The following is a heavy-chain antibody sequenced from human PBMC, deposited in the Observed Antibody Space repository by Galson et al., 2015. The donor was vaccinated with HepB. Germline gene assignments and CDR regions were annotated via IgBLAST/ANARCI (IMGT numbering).Heavy chain of an antibody. D-gene: IGHD3-22*01. CDR1: GFSVSGNY. J-gene: IGHJ6*02. V-gene: IGHV3-53*01. Sequence: SLRLSCAASGFSVSGNYMSWVRQAPGKGLEWVAIIYSGGSSYYADSAKGRFTISRDNSKNTVYLQMDSLKADDTAVYYCARDRRDDSGGHYQIYFFGLGVWGQGTTVTVSS. CDR2: IYSGGSS. CDR3: ARDRRDDSGGHYQIYFFGLGV.